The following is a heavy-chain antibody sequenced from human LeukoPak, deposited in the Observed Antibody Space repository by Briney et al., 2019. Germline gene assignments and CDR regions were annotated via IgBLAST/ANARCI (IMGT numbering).Heavy chain of an antibody. CDR1: GGTFSSYA. Sequence: ASVKVSCKASGGTFSSYAISWVRQARGQGLEWMGGIIPIFGTANYAQKFQGRVTITADESTSTAYMELSSLRSEDTAVYYCARGIPELFGTGTTFNYYYMDVWGKGTTATVSS. V-gene: IGHV1-69*13. CDR3: ARGIPELFGTGTTFNYYYMDV. CDR2: IIPIFGTA. J-gene: IGHJ6*03. D-gene: IGHD1-7*01.